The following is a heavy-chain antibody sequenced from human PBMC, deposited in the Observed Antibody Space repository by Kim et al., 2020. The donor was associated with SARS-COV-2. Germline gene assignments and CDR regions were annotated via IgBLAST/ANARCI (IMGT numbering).Heavy chain of an antibody. CDR1: GGSISSGGYS. D-gene: IGHD1-20*01. CDR2: IYYSGST. CDR3: ASEYYNRWTGGMDV. Sequence: SETLSLTCAVSGGSISSGGYSWSWIRQPPGKGLEWIGYIYYSGSTYYNPSLKSRVTISVDRSKNQFSLKLSSVTAADTAVYYCASEYYNRWTGGMDVWGQGTRVTVSS. V-gene: IGHV4-30-2*01. J-gene: IGHJ6*02.